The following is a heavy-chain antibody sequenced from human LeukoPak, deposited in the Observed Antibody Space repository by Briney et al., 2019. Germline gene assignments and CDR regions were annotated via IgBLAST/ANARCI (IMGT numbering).Heavy chain of an antibody. J-gene: IGHJ4*02. V-gene: IGHV4-59*01. D-gene: IGHD4-17*01. CDR3: ARMTTVTTGIDY. Sequence: SETLSLTCTVSGGSISSYYWSWIRQPPGKGLECIGYIYYTGSTNYSPSLKSRVTISVDTSKNQFSLKLSSVTAADTAVYYCARMTTVTTGIDYWGQGTLVTVSS. CDR1: GGSISSYY. CDR2: IYYTGST.